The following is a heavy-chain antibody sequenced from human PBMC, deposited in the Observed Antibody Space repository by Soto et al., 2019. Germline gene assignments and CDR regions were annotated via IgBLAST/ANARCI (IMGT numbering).Heavy chain of an antibody. J-gene: IGHJ4*02. V-gene: IGHV3-15*07. CDR1: GFTFSNAW. Sequence: EVQLVESGGGLVKPGGSLRLSCAASGFTFSNAWLNWVRQAPGKGLEWVGRIKSKTDGGTTDYAAPVKGRFTISRDDSKNTLNPQMNSLKTEDTDVNYCTTDPPGYSSSWTLVRKTGGADYWGQGTLVTVSS. CDR2: IKSKTDGGTT. CDR3: TTDPPGYSSSWTLVRKTGGADY. D-gene: IGHD6-13*01.